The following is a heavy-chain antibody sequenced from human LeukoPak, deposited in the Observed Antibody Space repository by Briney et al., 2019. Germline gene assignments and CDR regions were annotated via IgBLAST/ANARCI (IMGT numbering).Heavy chain of an antibody. D-gene: IGHD3-10*01. CDR3: ARVWIEYGAGSRTFDY. V-gene: IGHV1-2*02. J-gene: IGHJ4*02. CDR1: GYTFSGYY. CDR2: INPNSGGT. Sequence: VSVKVSCKASGYTFSGYYMHWVRQAPGQGLEWMGWINPNSGGTNYAQKFQGRVTMTRDTSISTAYMELSRLRSDDTAVYYCARVWIEYGAGSRTFDYWGQGTLVTVSS.